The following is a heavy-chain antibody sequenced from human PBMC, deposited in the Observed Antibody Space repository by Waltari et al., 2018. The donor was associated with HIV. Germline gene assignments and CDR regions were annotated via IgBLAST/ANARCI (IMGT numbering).Heavy chain of an antibody. J-gene: IGHJ4*01. D-gene: IGHD6-6*01. CDR3: ATRSARVPGFDY. V-gene: IGHV3-11*01. Sequence: QVQLVESGGGLVKPGGSLRLSCAASGFTFSDYYMSWIRQAPGKGLGGGSYISSSGMTIYYADSVKGRFTISRDNAKNSLYLQMNSLRAEDTAVYYCATRSARVPGFDYWGHGTLVTVSS. CDR1: GFTFSDYY. CDR2: ISSSGMTI.